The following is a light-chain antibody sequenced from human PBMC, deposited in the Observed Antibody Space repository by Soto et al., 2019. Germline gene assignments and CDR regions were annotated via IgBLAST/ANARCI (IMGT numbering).Light chain of an antibody. V-gene: IGLV2-14*03. CDR3: SSYTSRSTLGV. CDR1: YSDIGGYNY. CDR2: DVT. J-gene: IGLJ2*01. Sequence: QSALTQPASVSGSPGQSITISCTGAYSDIGGYNYVSWYQQHPGKAPKLMIYDVTNRPSGVSYRFSGSKSGNTASLTISGIQAEDEADYYCSSYTSRSTLGVFGGGTKLTVL.